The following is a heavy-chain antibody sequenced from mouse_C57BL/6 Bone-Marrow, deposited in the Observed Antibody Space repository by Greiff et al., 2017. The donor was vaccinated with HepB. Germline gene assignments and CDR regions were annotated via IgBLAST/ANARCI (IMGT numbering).Heavy chain of an antibody. CDR2: INPNNGGT. J-gene: IGHJ3*01. D-gene: IGHD2-5*01. CDR3: ARSESNRAWFAY. V-gene: IGHV1-18*01. Sequence: VQLQQSGPELVKPGASVKIPCKASGYTFTDYNMDWVKQSHGKSLEWIGDINPNNGGTIYNQKFKGKATLTVDTSSSTAYMQLRSLTSEDTAVYYCARSESNRAWFAYWGQGTLVTVSA. CDR1: GYTFTDYN.